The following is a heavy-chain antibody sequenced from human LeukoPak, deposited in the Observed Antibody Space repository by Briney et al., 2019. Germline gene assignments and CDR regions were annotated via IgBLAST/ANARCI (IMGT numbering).Heavy chain of an antibody. J-gene: IGHJ4*02. Sequence: GRSLRLSCAASGFTFSSYATHWVRQAPGKGLEWVAVISYDGSNKYYADSVKGRFTISRDNSKNTLYLQMNSLRAEDTAVYYCARDTVAMECFDYWGQGTLVTVSS. V-gene: IGHV3-30-3*01. CDR3: ARDTVAMECFDY. D-gene: IGHD4-17*01. CDR1: GFTFSSYA. CDR2: ISYDGSNK.